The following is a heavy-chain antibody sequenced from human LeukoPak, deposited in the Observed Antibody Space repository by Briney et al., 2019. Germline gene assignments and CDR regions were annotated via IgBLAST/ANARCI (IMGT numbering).Heavy chain of an antibody. V-gene: IGHV3-23*01. D-gene: IGHD1-26*01. CDR3: AKLGGVYSDAFDI. CDR2: ISGTGDYT. Sequence: GGSLRLSCAASGLTSSTYAMSWVRQAPGKGLEWVSAISGTGDYTYYTDSVQGRFTISRDNSKNTLYLQMNSLTADDTAVYFCAKLGGVYSDAFDIWGQGTMVTVSS. CDR1: GLTSSTYA. J-gene: IGHJ3*02.